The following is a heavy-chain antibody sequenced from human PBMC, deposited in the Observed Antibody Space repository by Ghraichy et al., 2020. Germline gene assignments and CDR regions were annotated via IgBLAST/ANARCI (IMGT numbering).Heavy chain of an antibody. J-gene: IGHJ6*02. Sequence: GGSLRLSCAASGFTFSSYSMNWVRQAPGKGLEWVSSISSSSSYIYYADSVKGRFTISRDNAKNSLYLQMNSLRAEDTAVYYCSRDGSGLISIAAAGTSDYYYGMDVWGQGTTVTVSS. D-gene: IGHD6-13*01. CDR2: ISSSSSYI. CDR1: GFTFSSYS. V-gene: IGHV3-21*01. CDR3: SRDGSGLISIAAAGTSDYYYGMDV.